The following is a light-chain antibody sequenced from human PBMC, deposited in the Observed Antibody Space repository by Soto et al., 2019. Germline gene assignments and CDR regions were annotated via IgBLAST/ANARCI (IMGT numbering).Light chain of an antibody. Sequence: EIVLTQSPGTLSLSPGERATLSCRTNQTLSDTYLAWYQQKPGQAPRLLIYGASTRVTGVPERFSGSGSGTDFTLTIRRLEPEDFAVYYCQQYDSSPVTFGPGTRVEVK. V-gene: IGKV3-20*01. CDR3: QQYDSSPVT. CDR1: QTLSDTY. CDR2: GAS. J-gene: IGKJ1*01.